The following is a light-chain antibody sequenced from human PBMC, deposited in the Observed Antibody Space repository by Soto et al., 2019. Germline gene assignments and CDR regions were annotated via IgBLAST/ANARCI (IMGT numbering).Light chain of an antibody. CDR2: DAS. J-gene: IGKJ1*01. V-gene: IGKV1-5*01. CDR1: QSISSW. CDR3: QQYSSYWT. Sequence: DIQMTQSHYTLSASVGDSVALTWSASQSISSWLAWYQQKPGKAPKLLIYDASSLESGVPSRFSGSGSGTEFTLTISSLQPDDFATYYCQQYSSYWTFAQGTKVDIK.